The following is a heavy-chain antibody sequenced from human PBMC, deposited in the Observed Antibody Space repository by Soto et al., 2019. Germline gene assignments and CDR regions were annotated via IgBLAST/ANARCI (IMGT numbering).Heavy chain of an antibody. CDR1: GDSVSSDSAT. J-gene: IGHJ4*02. CDR3: ARSITGSAYFDY. CDR2: TYYRSKWFH. D-gene: IGHD3-10*01. Sequence: SQTLSLTCAISGDSVSSDSATWNWIRQSPSRGLQWLGRTYYRSKWFHDYAVSVESRITINPDTSKNQFSLQLISVTPEDTAVYYCARSITGSAYFDYWGQGTLVTVPS. V-gene: IGHV6-1*01.